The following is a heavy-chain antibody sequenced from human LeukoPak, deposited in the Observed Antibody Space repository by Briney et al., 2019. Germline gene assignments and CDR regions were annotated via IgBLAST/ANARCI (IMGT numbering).Heavy chain of an antibody. V-gene: IGHV4-34*01. CDR2: INHSGST. J-gene: IGHJ2*01. CDR1: GGSFSGYY. Sequence: PSETLSLTCAVYGGSFSGYYWSWIRQPPGKGLEWIGEINHSGSTNYNPSLKSRDTISVDTSKNQFSLKLSSVTAADTAVYYCARGRSPRKRYFDLWGRGTLVTVSS. CDR3: ARGRSPRKRYFDL.